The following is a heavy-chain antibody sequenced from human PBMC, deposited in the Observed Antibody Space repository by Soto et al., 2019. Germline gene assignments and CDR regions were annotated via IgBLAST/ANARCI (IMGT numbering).Heavy chain of an antibody. CDR1: GGSISSYY. V-gene: IGHV4-59*08. J-gene: IGHJ4*02. CDR2: IYYSGST. Sequence: SETLSLTCTVSGGSISSYYWSWIRQPPGKGLEWIGYIYYSGSTNYNPSLKSRVTISVDTSKNQFSLKLSSVTAADTAVYYCARQGYDTSGYYLYFFDYWGPGTLVTVS. D-gene: IGHD3-22*01. CDR3: ARQGYDTSGYYLYFFDY.